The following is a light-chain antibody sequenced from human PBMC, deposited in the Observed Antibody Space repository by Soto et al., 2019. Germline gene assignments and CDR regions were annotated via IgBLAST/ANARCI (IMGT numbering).Light chain of an antibody. V-gene: IGLV2-14*01. CDR2: NVS. J-gene: IGLJ2*01. CDR1: SSDVGGYNY. Sequence: QSVLTQPASVSGSPGQSITISCTGTSSDVGGYNYVSWYQQHPGKAPKLMIYNVSNRPPGVSNRFSGSKSGNTASLTISGLQAEDEGHYYCSSFTSTNTVLFGGGTKLTVL. CDR3: SSFTSTNTVL.